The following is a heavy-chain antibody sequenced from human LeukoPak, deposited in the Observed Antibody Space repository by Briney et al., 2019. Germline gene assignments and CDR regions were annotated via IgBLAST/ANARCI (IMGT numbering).Heavy chain of an antibody. CDR2: IYYSGST. Sequence: PSETLSLTCTVSGGSIGSSPYFWGWIRQPPGKGLEWIGYIYYSGSTNYNPSLKSRVTISVDTSKNQFSLKLSSVTAADTAVYYCARVVIHDSSGYLGYWGQGTLVTVSS. V-gene: IGHV4-61*05. CDR1: GGSIGSSPYF. CDR3: ARVVIHDSSGYLGY. D-gene: IGHD3-22*01. J-gene: IGHJ4*02.